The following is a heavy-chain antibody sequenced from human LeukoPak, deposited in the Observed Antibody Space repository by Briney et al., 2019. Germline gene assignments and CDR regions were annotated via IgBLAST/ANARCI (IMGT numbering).Heavy chain of an antibody. V-gene: IGHV4-4*09. Sequence: SETLSLTCSVSGGSISNYYWAWIRQPPGKEPELIGYISTSGTTKYTPSLSSRGTISLDTSMNQFSLRLASVTAADTAVYYCARLGMDWLHLDSWGQGTLATVSS. D-gene: IGHD3/OR15-3a*01. CDR3: ARLGMDWLHLDS. CDR1: GGSISNYY. J-gene: IGHJ5*01. CDR2: ISTSGTT.